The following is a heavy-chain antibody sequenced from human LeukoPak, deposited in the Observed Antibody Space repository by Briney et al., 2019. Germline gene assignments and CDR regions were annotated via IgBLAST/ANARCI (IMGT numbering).Heavy chain of an antibody. CDR1: GGSISSYY. J-gene: IGHJ6*03. D-gene: IGHD4-17*01. Sequence: SETLSLTCTVSGGSISSYYWSWIRQPAGKGLEWIGRIYTSGSTNYNPSLKSRVTISVDTSKNQFSLKLSSVTAADTAVYYCARDTGPSYYYYYYMDVWGKGTTVTISS. CDR3: ARDTGPSYYYYYYMDV. CDR2: IYTSGST. V-gene: IGHV4-4*07.